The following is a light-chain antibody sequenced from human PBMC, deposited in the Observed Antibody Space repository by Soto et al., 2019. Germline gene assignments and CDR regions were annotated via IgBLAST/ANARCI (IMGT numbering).Light chain of an antibody. J-gene: IGLJ1*01. CDR3: CSYAGSSTYV. Sequence: QLVLTQPASVSGSPGQSITISCTGTSSDVGSYNLVSWYQQYPGKAPKLMISEVNKRPSGVSNRFSGSKSGNTASLTISGLQAEDEADYYCCSYAGSSTYVFGTGTKVTVL. CDR1: SSDVGSYNL. V-gene: IGLV2-23*02. CDR2: EVN.